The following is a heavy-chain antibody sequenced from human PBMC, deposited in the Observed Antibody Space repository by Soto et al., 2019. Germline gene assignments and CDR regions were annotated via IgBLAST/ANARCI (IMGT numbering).Heavy chain of an antibody. D-gene: IGHD3-3*01. CDR2: IYYSGST. J-gene: IGHJ5*02. Sequence: PSETLSLTCTVSGGSISSGGYYWSWIRQHPGKGLEWIGYIYYSGSTYYNPSLKSRVTISVDTSKNQFSLKLSSVTAADTAVYYCARGVEWFLAGPGFDPWGQGTLVTVSS. V-gene: IGHV4-31*03. CDR1: GGSISSGGYY. CDR3: ARGVEWFLAGPGFDP.